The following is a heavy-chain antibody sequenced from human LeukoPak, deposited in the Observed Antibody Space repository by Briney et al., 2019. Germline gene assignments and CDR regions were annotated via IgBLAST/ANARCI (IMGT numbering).Heavy chain of an antibody. V-gene: IGHV4-59*01. CDR2: IYYSGST. Sequence: PSETLSLTCTVSGGSISSYYWSWLRQPPGKGLEWIGYIYYSGSTNYNPSLKSRVTISADTSKNQFSLKLSSVTAADTAVYYCARSSVTTFFDYWGQGTLVTVSS. D-gene: IGHD3-10*02. J-gene: IGHJ4*02. CDR3: ARSSVTTFFDY. CDR1: GGSISSYY.